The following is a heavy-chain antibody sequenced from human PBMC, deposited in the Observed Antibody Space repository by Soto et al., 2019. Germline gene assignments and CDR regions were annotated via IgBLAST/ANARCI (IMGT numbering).Heavy chain of an antibody. J-gene: IGHJ4*02. CDR1: GGSIINHY. D-gene: IGHD7-27*01. V-gene: IGHV4-59*11. CDR2: IYYNGNT. CDR3: TRANWYSEY. Sequence: SETLSLTCTVSGGSIINHYLSWIRQPPGKGLEWIGYIYYNGNTNYNPPLKSRVTMSVDTSKNQISLKLSSVTAADTAVYYCTRANWYSEYWGQGTLVTVSS.